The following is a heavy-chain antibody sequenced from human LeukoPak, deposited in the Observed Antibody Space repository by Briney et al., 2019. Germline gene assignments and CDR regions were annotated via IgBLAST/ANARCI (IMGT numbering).Heavy chain of an antibody. J-gene: IGHJ4*02. Sequence: SVKVSCKASGGTFSSYAISWVRQAPGQGPEWMGRIIPILGIANYAQKFQGRVTITADKSTSTAYMELSSLRSEDTAVYYCARVDTAMVIDYWGQGTLVTVSS. D-gene: IGHD5-18*01. CDR3: ARVDTAMVIDY. V-gene: IGHV1-69*04. CDR1: GGTFSSYA. CDR2: IIPILGIA.